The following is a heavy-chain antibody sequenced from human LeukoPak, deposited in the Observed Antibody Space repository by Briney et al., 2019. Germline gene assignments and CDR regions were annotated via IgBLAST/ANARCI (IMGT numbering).Heavy chain of an antibody. CDR2: IYYSGST. CDR1: GGSISSYY. CDR3: ARHGLYSSGWTDPLEFDY. D-gene: IGHD6-19*01. V-gene: IGHV4-59*08. Sequence: SETLSLTCTVSGGSISSYYWSWIRQPPGKGLEWIGYIYYSGSTNYNPSLKSRVTISVDTSKNQFSLKLSSVTAADTAVYYCARHGLYSSGWTDPLEFDYWGQGTLVTVSS. J-gene: IGHJ4*02.